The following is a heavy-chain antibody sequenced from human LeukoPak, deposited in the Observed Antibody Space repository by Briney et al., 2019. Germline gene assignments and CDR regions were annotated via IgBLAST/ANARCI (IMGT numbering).Heavy chain of an antibody. D-gene: IGHD5-12*01. CDR2: IYPNGGTT. CDR3: AKDRVPDSGYDIDY. CDR1: GFTFSTYS. Sequence: GGSLRLSCVASGFTFSTYSMNWVRQAPGKGLDWVSVIYPNGGTTKYADSVTGRFTISRDNSKNTLYLQMHNLRPEDTAVYFCAKDRVPDSGYDIDYWGQGTLVTVSS. J-gene: IGHJ4*02. V-gene: IGHV3-23*03.